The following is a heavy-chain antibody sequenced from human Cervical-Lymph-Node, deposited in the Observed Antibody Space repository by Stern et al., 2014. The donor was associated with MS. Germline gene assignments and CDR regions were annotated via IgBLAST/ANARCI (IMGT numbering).Heavy chain of an antibody. Sequence: QVQLVQSGAEVKKPGSSVKVSCKASGGTFSNFAYTWVRQAPGQGLEWMGRIFPIFGATDHAQKFQGRVTITADASTSTAYMELRSLRSEDTAIYYCARDIAPLGDSGPAPFDNWGLGSLVTVSS. CDR3: ARDIAPLGDSGPAPFDN. D-gene: IGHD3-16*01. J-gene: IGHJ4*02. CDR2: IFPIFGAT. V-gene: IGHV1-69*18. CDR1: GGTFSNFA.